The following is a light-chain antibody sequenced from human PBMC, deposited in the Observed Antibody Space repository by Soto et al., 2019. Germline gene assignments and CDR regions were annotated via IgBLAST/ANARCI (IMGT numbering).Light chain of an antibody. J-gene: IGKJ2*01. V-gene: IGKV3-15*01. CDR3: QHYNYWPYT. CDR2: DAS. Sequence: EISQSPATVSLYPGERDTLHCRASQTIDNTLAWYQRKPGQAPRLLIYDASTRATGVPARFSGSGSGTDFTLTISSLQSEDFAVYYCQHYNYWPYTFGQGTKVDVK. CDR1: QTIDNT.